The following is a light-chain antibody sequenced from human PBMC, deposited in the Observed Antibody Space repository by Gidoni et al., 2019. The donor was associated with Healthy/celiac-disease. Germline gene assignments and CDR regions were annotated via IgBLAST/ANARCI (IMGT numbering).Light chain of an antibody. CDR1: KVGDQY. CDR2: QDS. CDR3: QAWDSSTAGV. J-gene: IGLJ1*01. Sequence: SYELTQPPSLSVSPGQTASITCSGDKVGDQYACWYQQTPGQSPVLVIYQDSKRPSGIPERFSGSNSGNTATLTISGTQAMDEADYYCQAWDSSTAGVFGTGTKVTVL. V-gene: IGLV3-1*01.